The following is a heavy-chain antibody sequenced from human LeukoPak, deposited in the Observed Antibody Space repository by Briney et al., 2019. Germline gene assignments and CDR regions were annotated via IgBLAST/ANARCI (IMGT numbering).Heavy chain of an antibody. J-gene: IGHJ4*02. Sequence: GSLRLSCAASGFTFSTSWMTWVRQAPGKGLEWIGEINHSGSTNYNPSLKSRVTISVDTSKNQFSLKLSSVTAADTAVYYCATYDYGDYGPGYWGQGTLVTVSS. CDR3: ATYDYGDYGPGY. CDR2: INHSGST. CDR1: GFTFSTSW. D-gene: IGHD4-17*01. V-gene: IGHV4-34*08.